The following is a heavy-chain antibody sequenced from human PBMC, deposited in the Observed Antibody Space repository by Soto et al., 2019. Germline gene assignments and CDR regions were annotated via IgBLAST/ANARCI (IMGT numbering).Heavy chain of an antibody. Sequence: PSETLSVTCTVSGGSISNYDWSWIRQPPGKGLEWIGYIYYSGSTNYNPSHKSRVTISVDTSKNQFSLKLSSVTAADTAVYYFARVEYYGSGSYSPGPFDYWGQGTLVTVSS. D-gene: IGHD3-10*01. J-gene: IGHJ4*02. CDR1: GGSISNYD. CDR2: IYYSGST. V-gene: IGHV4-59*01. CDR3: ARVEYYGSGSYSPGPFDY.